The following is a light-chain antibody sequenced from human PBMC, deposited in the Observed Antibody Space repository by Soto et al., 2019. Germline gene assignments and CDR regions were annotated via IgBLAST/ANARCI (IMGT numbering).Light chain of an antibody. CDR2: DVS. V-gene: IGLV2-14*01. Sequence: QSVLTQPASVSGSPGQSIAISCTGTSSDVGGYNYVSWYQQHPGKAPKLMVYDVSNRPSGVSNRFSGSKSGNTASLPISGLQAEEEVLFYCSSYTSSSTYVFGTGTKVTVL. CDR1: SSDVGGYNY. J-gene: IGLJ1*01. CDR3: SSYTSSSTYV.